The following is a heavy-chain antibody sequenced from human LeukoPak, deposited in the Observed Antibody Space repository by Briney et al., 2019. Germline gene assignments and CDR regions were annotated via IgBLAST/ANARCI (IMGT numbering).Heavy chain of an antibody. D-gene: IGHD6-13*01. CDR2: ISSPGSTT. CDR3: AKNWEITAAGTTPSY. V-gene: IGHV3-11*01. Sequence: GGSLRLSCAASGFSFSDYYMSWIRQAPGKGLEWVSWVSFISSPGSTTYYADSVKGRFTISRDNSKNTLYLQMHSLRAEDMAVYYCAKNWEITAAGTTPSYWGQGTLVTVSS. J-gene: IGHJ4*02. CDR1: GFSFSDYY.